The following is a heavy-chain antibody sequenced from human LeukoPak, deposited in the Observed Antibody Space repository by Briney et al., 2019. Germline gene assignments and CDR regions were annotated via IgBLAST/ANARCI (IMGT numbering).Heavy chain of an antibody. CDR2: IHYSGST. J-gene: IGHJ3*02. CDR3: ARNYYDGSGYYWLDAFDI. CDR1: GGPISSYY. D-gene: IGHD3-22*01. V-gene: IGHV4-59*08. Sequence: SETLSLTCTVSGGPISSYYWSWIRQPPGKGLEWIGYIHYSGSTNYNPSLKSRVTISVDTSKNQFSLKLSSVTAADTAVYYCARNYYDGSGYYWLDAFDIWGQGTMVTVSS.